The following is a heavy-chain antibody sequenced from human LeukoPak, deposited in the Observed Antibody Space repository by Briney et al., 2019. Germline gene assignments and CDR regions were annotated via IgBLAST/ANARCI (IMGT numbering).Heavy chain of an antibody. J-gene: IGHJ6*02. CDR1: GFTFNSYS. CDR2: IKQDGSEK. Sequence: GGSLRLSCAASGFTFNSYSMNWVRQAPGKGLEWVANIKQDGSEKYYVDSVKGRFTISRDNGENLLHLQMNSLRVEDTAVYYCGRGMDVWGQGITVTVSS. CDR3: GRGMDV. V-gene: IGHV3-7*03.